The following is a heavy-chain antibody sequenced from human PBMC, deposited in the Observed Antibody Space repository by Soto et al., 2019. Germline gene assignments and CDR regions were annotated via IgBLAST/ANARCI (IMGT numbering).Heavy chain of an antibody. CDR1: GYTISDYY. CDR3: ARDLEGSGSHWLGYNYYAMDV. V-gene: IGHV3-11*01. J-gene: IGHJ6*02. CDR2: ISSGGTTT. Sequence: PGGCLRLSCAASGYTISDYYMTWIRQAPGKGLEWVSYISSGGTTTYYADSVRDRFSISLDNAKNSVYLQMNSLRADDSGVYYCARDLEGSGSHWLGYNYYAMDVWGQGTTVTVSS. D-gene: IGHD3-10*01.